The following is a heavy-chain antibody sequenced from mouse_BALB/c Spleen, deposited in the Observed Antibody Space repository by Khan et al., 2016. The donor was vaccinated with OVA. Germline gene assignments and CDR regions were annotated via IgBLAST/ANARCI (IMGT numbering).Heavy chain of an antibody. V-gene: IGHV14-1*02. CDR2: IDPESDKT. Sequence: VQLQQSGAELVRPGALVKLSYKASGFNIKDYYMHWVKQRPEPGLEWIGWIDPESDKTISDPKFQGKASITTDTSSNTAYLQLSSLTSEDTAVYYCARSGYFAWFGYWGQGTLVTVSA. CDR3: ARSGYFAWFGY. CDR1: GFNIKDYY. J-gene: IGHJ3*01.